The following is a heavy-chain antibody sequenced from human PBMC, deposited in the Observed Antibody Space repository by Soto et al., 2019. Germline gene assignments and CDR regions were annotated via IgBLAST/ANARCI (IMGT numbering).Heavy chain of an antibody. V-gene: IGHV3-23*01. CDR1: GFTFRSYA. CDR3: ARGGSLWFGELSIVY. D-gene: IGHD3-10*01. Sequence: GGSLRLSCAASGFTFRSYAMAWVRQTPGKGLEWVSAIGGSGGTSCYADSVKGRFTISRHNSKNTLSLQMNSLRAEDTGVYYCARGGSLWFGELSIVYWGQGTLVTVSS. CDR2: IGGSGGTS. J-gene: IGHJ4*02.